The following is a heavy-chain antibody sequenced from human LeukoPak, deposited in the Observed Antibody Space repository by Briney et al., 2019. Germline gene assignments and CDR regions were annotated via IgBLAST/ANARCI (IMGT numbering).Heavy chain of an antibody. CDR2: IRSKAYGGAT. D-gene: IGHD3-9*01. CDR3: TRDILTGYYQPDY. V-gene: IGHV3-49*04. J-gene: IGHJ4*02. Sequence: GGSLRLSCTASGFTFGDYAISWVRQAPGKGLEWVGFIRSKAYGGATEYGASVKGRFTISRDDSKSIAYLQMNSLKTEDTAVYYCTRDILTGYYQPDYWGQGTLASVSS. CDR1: GFTFGDYA.